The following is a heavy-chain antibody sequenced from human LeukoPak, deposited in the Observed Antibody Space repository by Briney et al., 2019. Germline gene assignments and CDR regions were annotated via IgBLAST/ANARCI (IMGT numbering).Heavy chain of an antibody. CDR1: GFTYSGFA. V-gene: IGHV3-23*01. Sequence: GGSLRPSCAASGFTYSGFAMTWVRQAPGKGLEWVSTISGSGGSKYYADSVKGRFTISRDNSKNTLYLQMNSLRAEDTAVYYCAKTMGAIDHDYWGQGTLVTVSS. J-gene: IGHJ4*02. CDR2: ISGSGGSK. D-gene: IGHD1-26*01. CDR3: AKTMGAIDHDY.